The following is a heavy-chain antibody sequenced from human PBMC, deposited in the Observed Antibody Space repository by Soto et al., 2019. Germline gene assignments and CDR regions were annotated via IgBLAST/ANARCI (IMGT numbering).Heavy chain of an antibody. D-gene: IGHD3-9*01. CDR3: ARVRYYDSMSGYPDHRDV. CDR2: ISAYNGNT. J-gene: IGHJ6*01. Sequence: VASVKVSCKASGYTFTRYGSSWVRQAPGQGLEWMGLISAYNGNTNCAQELEGKVTMATDTSTSTAYMELRSLRSDDTAVYYCARVRYYDSMSGYPDHRDVWALWTTVT. V-gene: IGHV1-18*04. CDR1: GYTFTRYG.